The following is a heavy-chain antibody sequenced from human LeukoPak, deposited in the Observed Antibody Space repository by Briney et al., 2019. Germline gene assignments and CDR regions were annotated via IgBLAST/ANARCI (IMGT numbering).Heavy chain of an antibody. J-gene: IGHJ6*02. CDR2: ISAYNGNT. Sequence: ASVKVSCKASGYTFTSYGISWVRQAPGQGLEWMGWISAYNGNTNYAQKLQGRVTMTTDASTSTAYMELRSLRSDDTAVYYCASLGYSYASDYYYYYGMDVWGQGTTVTVSS. V-gene: IGHV1-18*01. D-gene: IGHD5-18*01. CDR1: GYTFTSYG. CDR3: ASLGYSYASDYYYYYGMDV.